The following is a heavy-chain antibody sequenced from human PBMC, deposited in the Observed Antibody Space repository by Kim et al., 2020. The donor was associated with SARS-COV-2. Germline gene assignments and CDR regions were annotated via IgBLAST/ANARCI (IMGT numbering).Heavy chain of an antibody. CDR3: AILTRLTDALDI. V-gene: IGHV3-74*01. D-gene: IGHD3-9*01. CDR2: INSDVDST. J-gene: IGHJ3*02. Sequence: GGSLRLSCAASGFTFSSYWMHWVRQGPGKGLVWVSRINSDVDSTIYADSVKGRFTISRDNAKNTLYLQMNSLRAEDTAVYYCAILTRLTDALDIWGQGTMVTVSS. CDR1: GFTFSSYW.